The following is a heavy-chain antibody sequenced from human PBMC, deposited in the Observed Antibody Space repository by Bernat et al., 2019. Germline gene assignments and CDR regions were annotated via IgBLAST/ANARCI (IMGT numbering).Heavy chain of an antibody. Sequence: QVQLQQWGAGLLKPSETLSLTCAVYVGSFSGYYWSWIRQPPGKGLEWIGEINHSGSTNYNPSLKSRVTISVAASKNQFSLKLSSVTAADTTVYYCARGGYDYIWWSYRYYYYYMDVWGKGTTVTVSS. CDR3: ARGGYDYIWWSYRYYYYYMDV. CDR2: INHSGST. CDR1: VGSFSGYY. J-gene: IGHJ6*03. D-gene: IGHD3-16*02. V-gene: IGHV4-34*01.